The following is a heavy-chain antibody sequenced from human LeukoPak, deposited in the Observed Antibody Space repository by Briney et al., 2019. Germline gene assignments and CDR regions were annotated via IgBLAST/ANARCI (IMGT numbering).Heavy chain of an antibody. J-gene: IGHJ6*04. CDR1: GFTFSSYE. V-gene: IGHV3-48*03. D-gene: IGHD3-10*02. CDR2: ISSSGSTI. Sequence: LPGGSLRLSCAASGFTFSSYEMNWVRQAPGKGLEWVSYISSSGSTIYYADSVKGRFTISRDNAKNSLYLQMNGLRAEDTAVYYCAELGITMIGGVWGKGTTVTISS. CDR3: AELGITMIGGV.